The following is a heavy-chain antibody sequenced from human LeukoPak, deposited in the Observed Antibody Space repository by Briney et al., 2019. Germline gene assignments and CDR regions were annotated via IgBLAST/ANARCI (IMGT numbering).Heavy chain of an antibody. D-gene: IGHD6-13*01. V-gene: IGHV4-34*01. J-gene: IGHJ5*02. CDR2: INHSGST. Sequence: SETLSLTCAVYGGSFSGYYWSWLRQPPGKELEWIGEINHSGSTNYNPSLKSRVTISVDTSKNQFSLKLSSVTAADTAVYYCARVGAAAGTNWFDPWGQGTLVTVSS. CDR1: GGSFSGYY. CDR3: ARVGAAAGTNWFDP.